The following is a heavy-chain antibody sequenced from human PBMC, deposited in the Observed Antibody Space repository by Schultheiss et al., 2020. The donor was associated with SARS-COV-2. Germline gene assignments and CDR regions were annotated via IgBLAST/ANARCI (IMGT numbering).Heavy chain of an antibody. Sequence: GESLKISCAASGFTFSSYSMNWVRQAPGKGLEWVSSISSSSSYIYYADSVKGRFTISRDNAKNSLYLQMNSLRAEDTTVYYCARLNDFWSGYHDAFDIWGQGTMVTVSS. J-gene: IGHJ3*02. D-gene: IGHD3-3*01. CDR1: GFTFSSYS. CDR2: ISSSSSYI. CDR3: ARLNDFWSGYHDAFDI. V-gene: IGHV3-21*04.